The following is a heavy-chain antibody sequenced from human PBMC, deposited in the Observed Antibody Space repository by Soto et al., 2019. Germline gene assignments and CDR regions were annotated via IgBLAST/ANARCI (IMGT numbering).Heavy chain of an antibody. J-gene: IGHJ4*02. CDR1: GFTFSSYS. CDR3: ARDDRDYGGEVPYYFDY. V-gene: IGHV3-48*01. D-gene: IGHD4-17*01. CDR2: ISSSSSTI. Sequence: AGGSLRLSCAASGFTFSSYSMNWVRQAPGKGLEWVSYISSSSSTIYYADSVKGRFTISRDNAKNSLYLQMNSLRAEDTAVYYCARDDRDYGGEVPYYFDYWGQGTLVTVSS.